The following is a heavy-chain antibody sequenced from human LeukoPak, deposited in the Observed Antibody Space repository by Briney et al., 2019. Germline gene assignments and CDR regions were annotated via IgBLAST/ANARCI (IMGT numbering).Heavy chain of an antibody. CDR3: ARGQRTGYSSGPNWFDP. Sequence: SETLSLTCTVSGASISNYYWSWIRQPPGKGLEWIGYIHNSGSTNYNPSLKSRVTISLDTPKNQFSLKLSSVTAADTAVYYCARGQRTGYSSGPNWFDPWGQGALVTVSS. CDR1: GASISNYY. V-gene: IGHV4-59*01. D-gene: IGHD6-19*01. J-gene: IGHJ5*02. CDR2: IHNSGST.